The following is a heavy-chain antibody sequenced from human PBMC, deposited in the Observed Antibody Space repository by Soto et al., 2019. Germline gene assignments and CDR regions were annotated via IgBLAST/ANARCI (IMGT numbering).Heavy chain of an antibody. V-gene: IGHV4-61*01. CDR1: GASLSSGSYY. D-gene: IGHD2-8*02. CDR2: FYYTGTT. CDR3: ARISYWVKDY. J-gene: IGHJ4*02. Sequence: PSETLSLTCTVSGASLSSGSYYWSWIRQPPGKGLEWIGYFYYTGTTKYNPSLESRVTISADTSKNQFSLNLTSVTAADTAVYYCARISYWVKDYWGQGALVTAPQ.